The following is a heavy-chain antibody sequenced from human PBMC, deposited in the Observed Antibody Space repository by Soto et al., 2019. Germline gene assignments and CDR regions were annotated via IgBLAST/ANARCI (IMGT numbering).Heavy chain of an antibody. D-gene: IGHD1-7*01. V-gene: IGHV3-74*01. Sequence: GWSLRLSCAASGFTFRSYWMHWVRQAPGKGLVWVSRINSDGSSTSYADSVKGRFTISRDNAKNTLYLQMNSLRAEDTAVYYCARDRSLELGGGWFDPWGQGTLVTVSS. CDR1: GFTFRSYW. J-gene: IGHJ5*02. CDR2: INSDGSST. CDR3: ARDRSLELGGGWFDP.